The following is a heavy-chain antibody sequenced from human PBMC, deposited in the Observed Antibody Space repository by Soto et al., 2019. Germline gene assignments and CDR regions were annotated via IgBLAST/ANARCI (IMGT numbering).Heavy chain of an antibody. CDR3: AKDPVWIGYCSSTICPIEEEAFDI. CDR1: GFTFSSYA. J-gene: IGHJ3*02. V-gene: IGHV3-23*01. CDR2: ISGSGGST. Sequence: HPGGSLRLSCAASGFTFSSYAMSWVRQATGKGLEWVSAISGSGGSTYYADSVKGRFTISRDNSKNTLYLQMNSLRAEDTAVYYCAKDPVWIGYCSSTICPIEEEAFDIWAQGTMVTVS. D-gene: IGHD2-2*03.